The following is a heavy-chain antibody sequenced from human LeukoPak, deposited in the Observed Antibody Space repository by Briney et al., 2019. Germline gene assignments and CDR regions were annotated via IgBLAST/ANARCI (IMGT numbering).Heavy chain of an antibody. V-gene: IGHV4-39*07. J-gene: IGHJ4*02. CDR3: AREIPSGLRYPNYCDY. CDR1: GGSISSSRYY. CDR2: MYYTGST. D-gene: IGHD3-9*01. Sequence: PSETLSLTCTVSGGSISSSRYYWGWIRQPPGKGLEWIGSMYYTGSTYYNPSLKSRVTISVDTSKNQFSLKVTSVTAADTAVYYCAREIPSGLRYPNYCDYWGQGTLVTVSS.